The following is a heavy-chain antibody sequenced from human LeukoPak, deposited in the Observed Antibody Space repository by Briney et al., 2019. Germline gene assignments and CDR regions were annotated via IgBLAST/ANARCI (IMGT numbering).Heavy chain of an antibody. CDR3: AKDHGIHGGSTPYYFNY. CDR1: GYTFSTYV. Sequence: GGSLRLSCAASGYTFSTYVMSWVRQAPGKGLEWVSSISGTGGSTYYADSVKGRFTISRDNSKDTLYLQVNSLRAEDTAMYYCAKDHGIHGGSTPYYFNYWGQGTLVTVSS. J-gene: IGHJ4*02. D-gene: IGHD3-16*01. CDR2: ISGTGGST. V-gene: IGHV3-23*01.